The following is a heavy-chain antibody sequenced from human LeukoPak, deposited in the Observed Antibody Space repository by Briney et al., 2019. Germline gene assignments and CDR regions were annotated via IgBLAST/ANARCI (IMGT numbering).Heavy chain of an antibody. CDR3: ARGLINSGATNFDL. D-gene: IGHD4-23*01. CDR1: GFSFSSHW. V-gene: IGHV3-74*01. CDR2: INTGRST. J-gene: IGHJ4*02. Sequence: PGGSLRLSCEASGFSFSSHWMHWVRQAPGKGLVWVSRINTGRSTSYADSVKGRFTMSRDNAKNTLYLQMNSLRAEDTAVYYCARGLINSGATNFDLWGQGTLVTVSS.